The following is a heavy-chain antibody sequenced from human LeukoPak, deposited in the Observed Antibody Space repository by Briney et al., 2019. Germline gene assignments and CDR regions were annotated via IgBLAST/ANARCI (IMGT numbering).Heavy chain of an antibody. V-gene: IGHV3-64*01. Sequence: GGSLRLSCAASGFTFSSYAMHWVRQAPGKGLEYVSAISSNGGDTYYAKSVKGRFSISRDNSKNTLYLQMGSLRAGDMAVYFCARESYSSAWTFDYWGQGTLVTVSS. CDR2: ISSNGGDT. D-gene: IGHD6-19*01. CDR1: GFTFSSYA. J-gene: IGHJ4*02. CDR3: ARESYSSAWTFDY.